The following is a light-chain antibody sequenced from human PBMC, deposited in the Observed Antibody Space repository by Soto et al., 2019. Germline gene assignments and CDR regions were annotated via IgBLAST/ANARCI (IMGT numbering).Light chain of an antibody. J-gene: IGLJ2*01. CDR2: GNT. V-gene: IGLV1-40*01. CDR1: SSNIGAGFD. Sequence: QSVLTQPPSVSGAPGQRVTISCTGSSSNIGAGFDVHWYQHVPGTAPKLLIFGNTNRPSGVPDRFSGSKSGTSASLAITGLQAEDEADYYCQSYDSSLSGSHVVFGGGTQLTVL. CDR3: QSYDSSLSGSHVV.